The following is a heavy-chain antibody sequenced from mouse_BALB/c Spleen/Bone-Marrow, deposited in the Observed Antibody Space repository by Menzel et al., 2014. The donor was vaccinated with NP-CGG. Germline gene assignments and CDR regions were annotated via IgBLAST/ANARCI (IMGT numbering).Heavy chain of an antibody. D-gene: IGHD4-1*01. CDR2: IDPETGGT. CDR3: TRSKTGPFAY. J-gene: IGHJ3*01. V-gene: IGHV1-15*01. Sequence: VKLVESGAELVRPGASVTLSCKASGYTFTDYEMHWVKQTPVHGLEWIGAIDPETGGTAYNQKFKGKATLTADKSSSTAYMELRSLTSEDSAVYYCTRSKTGPFAYWGQGTLVTVSA. CDR1: GYTFTDYE.